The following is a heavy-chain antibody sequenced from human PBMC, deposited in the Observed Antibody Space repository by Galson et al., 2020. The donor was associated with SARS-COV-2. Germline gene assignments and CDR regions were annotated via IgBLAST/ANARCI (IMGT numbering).Heavy chain of an antibody. D-gene: IGHD5-12*01. J-gene: IGHJ4*02. V-gene: IGHV3-7*01. CDR1: GFRFSSYW. CDR2: VKQDGSDR. CDR3: ARDQDGYNDF. Sequence: GESLKISCAASGFRFSSYWMSWVRQAPGKGLEWVANVKQDGSDRYYVDSVKGRFTISSDYAKNSLYLQMNSLRAEDTAVYYCARDQDGYNDFWGRGTLVTVSS.